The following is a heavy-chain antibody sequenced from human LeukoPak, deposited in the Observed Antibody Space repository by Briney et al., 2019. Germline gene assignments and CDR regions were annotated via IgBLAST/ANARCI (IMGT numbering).Heavy chain of an antibody. CDR1: GYAFTRYD. J-gene: IGHJ4*02. Sequence: GASVKVSCNSSGYAFTRYDINWVRPATGQGLGWIGWMNPNSGNTGYPQKFQGRVTMTRNTSISTAYMELSSLRSEDTAVYYCARLRPIVGATLFDYWGQGTLVTVSS. CDR2: MNPNSGNT. CDR3: ARLRPIVGATLFDY. V-gene: IGHV1-8*01. D-gene: IGHD1-26*01.